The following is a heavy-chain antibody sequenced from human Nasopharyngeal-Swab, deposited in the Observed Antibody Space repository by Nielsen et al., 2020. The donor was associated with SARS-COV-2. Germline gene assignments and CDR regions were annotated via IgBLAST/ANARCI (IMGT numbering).Heavy chain of an antibody. D-gene: IGHD3-10*01. Sequence: WIRQPPGKGLEWVSTISGTDEITYYADSVKGRLTISRDNSKNTLFLQMNSLRAEDTAKYYCAKGYGSGSHVALDVWGQGTMVTVSS. CDR3: AKGYGSGSHVALDV. V-gene: IGHV3-23*01. CDR2: ISGTDEIT. J-gene: IGHJ3*01.